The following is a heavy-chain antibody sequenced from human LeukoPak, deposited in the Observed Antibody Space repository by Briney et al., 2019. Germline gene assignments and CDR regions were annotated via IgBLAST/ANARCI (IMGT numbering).Heavy chain of an antibody. CDR3: ARLVYSYDPYYFDY. CDR1: GFSFSYYG. CDR2: VSGSGGST. V-gene: IGHV3-23*01. Sequence: GGSLRLSCAASGFSFSYYGMHWVRQAPGKGLEWVSGVSGSGGSTYYADSVKGRFTISRDDSENTLYLQMNRLRAEDTAVYYCARLVYSYDPYYFDYWGQGTLVTVSS. J-gene: IGHJ4*02. D-gene: IGHD5-18*01.